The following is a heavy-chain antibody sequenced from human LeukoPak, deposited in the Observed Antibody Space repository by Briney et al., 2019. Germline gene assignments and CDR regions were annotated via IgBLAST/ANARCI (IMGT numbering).Heavy chain of an antibody. V-gene: IGHV3-23*01. CDR2: ISGSGGST. J-gene: IGHJ4*02. D-gene: IGHD6-19*01. Sequence: PGGSLRLSCAASGFTFSSYAMSWVRQAPGKGLEWVSAISGSGGSTYYADSVKGRFTISRDNSKNTLYLQMNSLRAEDTAVYYCAKVGSGWYDFYYFDYWGQGTLVTVFS. CDR3: AKVGSGWYDFYYFDY. CDR1: GFTFSSYA.